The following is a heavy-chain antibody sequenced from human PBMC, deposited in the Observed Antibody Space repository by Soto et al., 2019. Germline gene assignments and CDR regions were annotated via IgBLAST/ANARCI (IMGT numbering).Heavy chain of an antibody. V-gene: IGHV4-61*08. CDR3: GRDTWGSIDS. Sequence: QMQLQESGPGLVKPSETLSLNCVVSGGSVSSGDHAWGWIRQPPGKGLEWIGYSRSVNYNPSLRSRGTISVDAAKMPFSLKLSSVPGADTAVYYCGRDTWGSIDSWGQGTQVTVSS. CDR1: GGSVSSGDHA. D-gene: IGHD7-27*01. CDR2: YSRSV. J-gene: IGHJ4*02.